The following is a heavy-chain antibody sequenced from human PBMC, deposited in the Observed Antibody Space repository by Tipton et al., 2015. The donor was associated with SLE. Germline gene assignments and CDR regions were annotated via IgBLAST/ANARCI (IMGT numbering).Heavy chain of an antibody. CDR3: AKGGRSIWSPEH. D-gene: IGHD6-13*01. Sequence: RSLRLSCVGSGFTFDDYAMHWVRQGTGKGLEWVSTISSNSGSIGYADSVKGRFSISRDNAKNSLYLQMNSLRAEDAALYYCAKGGRSIWSPEHWGQGTLVTVSS. J-gene: IGHJ1*01. CDR1: GFTFDDYA. V-gene: IGHV3-9*01. CDR2: ISSNSGSI.